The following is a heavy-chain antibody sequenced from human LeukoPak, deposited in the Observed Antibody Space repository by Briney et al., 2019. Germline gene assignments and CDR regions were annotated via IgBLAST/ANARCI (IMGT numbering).Heavy chain of an antibody. CDR3: AKSGYNRFDY. CDR2: ISSSGSTI. J-gene: IGHJ4*02. D-gene: IGHD5-24*01. CDR1: GFTFSSYE. Sequence: PGGSLRLSCAASGFTFSSYEMNWVRQAPGKGLEWVSYISSSGSTIYYADSVKGRFTISRDNAKNSLYLQMNGLRAEDTAVYYCAKSGYNRFDYWGQGTLVTVSS. V-gene: IGHV3-48*03.